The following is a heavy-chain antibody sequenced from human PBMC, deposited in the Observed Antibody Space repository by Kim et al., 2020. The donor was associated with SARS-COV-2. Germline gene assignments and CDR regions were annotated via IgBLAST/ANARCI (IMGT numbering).Heavy chain of an antibody. CDR2: INHSGST. D-gene: IGHD3-9*01. CDR1: GGSFSGYY. CDR3: ARLRYFDRFQRGYVAFDI. Sequence: SETLSLTCAVYGGSFSGYYWSWIRQPPGKGLEWIGEINHSGSTNYNPSLKSRVTISVDTSKNQFSLKLSSVTAADTAVYYCARLRYFDRFQRGYVAFDIWGQGTMVTVSS. V-gene: IGHV4-34*01. J-gene: IGHJ3*02.